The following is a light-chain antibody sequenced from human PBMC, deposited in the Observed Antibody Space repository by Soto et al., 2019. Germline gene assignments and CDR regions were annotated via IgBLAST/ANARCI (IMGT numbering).Light chain of an antibody. J-gene: IGKJ1*01. CDR2: GAS. V-gene: IGKV3-15*01. Sequence: EIVMTQSPATLSVSPGERATLSCRASQSVRSNLAWYQQKPGQAPRLLIYGASTRATGIPARFSGSGSGTEFALTISSLQSEDFAVYYCQQYNTWPRTFGHGTRVEIK. CDR3: QQYNTWPRT. CDR1: QSVRSN.